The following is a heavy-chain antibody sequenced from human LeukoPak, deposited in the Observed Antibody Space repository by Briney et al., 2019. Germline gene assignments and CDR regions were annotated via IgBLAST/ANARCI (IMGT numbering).Heavy chain of an antibody. CDR1: GGSLSSHY. J-gene: IGHJ3*01. CDR3: ARADFWSGYYV. Sequence: SETQSLTCTVSGGSLSSHYWSWIRQPPGKGLEWIGYIYYSGCTNYNPSLKSRATISIDTSKNQFSLKLSSVTAADTAVYYCARADFWSGYYVWGQGTMVTVSS. CDR2: IYYSGCT. V-gene: IGHV4-59*11. D-gene: IGHD3-3*01.